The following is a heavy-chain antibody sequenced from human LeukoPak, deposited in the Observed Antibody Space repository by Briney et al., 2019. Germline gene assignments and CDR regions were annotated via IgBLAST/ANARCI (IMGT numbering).Heavy chain of an antibody. D-gene: IGHD6-13*01. J-gene: IGHJ4*02. CDR2: IHYSGST. Sequence: PSETLSLTCTVSGGSISSSRYYWGWIRQPPGKGLEWIGSIHYSGSTYYNPSLKSRLTISVDTSKNQFSLNLSSVTAADTAVYYCARLYSSSLGRVFDYWGQGTLVTVSS. V-gene: IGHV4-39*07. CDR1: GGSISSSRYY. CDR3: ARLYSSSLGRVFDY.